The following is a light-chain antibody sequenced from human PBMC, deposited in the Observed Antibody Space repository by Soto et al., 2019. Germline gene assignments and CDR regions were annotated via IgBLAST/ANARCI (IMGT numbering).Light chain of an antibody. Sequence: EKVMTQSPAALSVSPGERATLSCRASQSVNRNLACDPQKPGQAPRLLRYGASTRATGIPARFSGSASGTEFTLTISSMQSEDSAVYYCQQYNDWPLTFGGGTKVEIK. CDR1: QSVNRN. CDR2: GAS. J-gene: IGKJ4*01. V-gene: IGKV3-15*01. CDR3: QQYNDWPLT.